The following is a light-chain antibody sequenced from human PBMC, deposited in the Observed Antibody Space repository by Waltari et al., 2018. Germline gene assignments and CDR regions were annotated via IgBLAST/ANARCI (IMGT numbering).Light chain of an antibody. J-gene: IGLJ2*01. CDR1: KLGDKY. CDR2: QDN. V-gene: IGLV3-1*01. Sequence: SYELTQPPSVSVSPGQTASFPCPGDKLGDKYTSWYQQRPGQSPMLVIYQDNKRPSGIPERFSGSSSGDTATLTISGTQSLDEADYYCQAWDSSTVVFGGGTKLTVL. CDR3: QAWDSSTVV.